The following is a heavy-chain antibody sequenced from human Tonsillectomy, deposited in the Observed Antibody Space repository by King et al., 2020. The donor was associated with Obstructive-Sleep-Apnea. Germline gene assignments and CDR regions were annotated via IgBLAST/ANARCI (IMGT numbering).Heavy chain of an antibody. CDR3: AKVSYYDFWSGYPCSFDY. Sequence: VQLVESGGGLVQPGGSPRLSCAASGFTFSNYAMSWVRQAPGKGLEWVSAISGSGGSTYYADSVKDRFTISRDNSKNTLSLQMTNVRAEDTALYYCAKVSYYDFWSGYPCSFDYWGQGTLVTVSS. CDR2: ISGSGGST. CDR1: GFTFSNYA. J-gene: IGHJ4*02. D-gene: IGHD3-3*01. V-gene: IGHV3-23*04.